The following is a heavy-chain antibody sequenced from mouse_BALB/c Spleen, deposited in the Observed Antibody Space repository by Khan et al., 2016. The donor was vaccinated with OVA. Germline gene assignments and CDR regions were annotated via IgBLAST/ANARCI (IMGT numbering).Heavy chain of an antibody. CDR2: IFPGSDTP. Sequence: VQLQESGPELVKPGASLKVSCKASGYTFTDYIIGWVKQSTRQGLEWIGDIFPGSDTPYYNEKFKDKATLTVDKSANTAYMQLSSLTSEDSAVYFCARGGYSAFAYGGLGTLVTVSA. CDR1: GYTFTDYI. D-gene: IGHD2-14*01. J-gene: IGHJ3*01. CDR3: ARGGYSAFAY. V-gene: IGHV1-75*01.